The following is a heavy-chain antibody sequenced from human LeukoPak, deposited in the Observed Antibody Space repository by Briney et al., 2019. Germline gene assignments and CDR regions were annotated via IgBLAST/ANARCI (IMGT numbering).Heavy chain of an antibody. J-gene: IGHJ4*02. CDR2: IYYSGST. Sequence: SETLSLTCTVSGGSISSGDYYWSWICQPPGKGLEWIGYIYYSGSTYYNPSLKSRVTISVDTSKNQFSLKLSSVTAADTAVYYCARGRYCSGGSCYQFDYWGQGTLVTVSS. V-gene: IGHV4-30-4*01. CDR1: GGSISSGDYY. D-gene: IGHD2-15*01. CDR3: ARGRYCSGGSCYQFDY.